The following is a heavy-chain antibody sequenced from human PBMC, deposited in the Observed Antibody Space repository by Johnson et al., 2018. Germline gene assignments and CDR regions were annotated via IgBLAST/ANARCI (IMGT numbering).Heavy chain of an antibody. J-gene: IGHJ1*01. CDR2: IRCHSGSI. Sequence: VQLVESGGGLVQPGRSLGLSCTASGFTFDDYAMHWVRQAPGQGLEWVSGIRCHSGSIGYADSVKGRFTISRDNAKNSLYLQMNRLRAEDTALYYCAKAPVGWLGEGAEYVQHWGQGTLVTVSS. D-gene: IGHD3-3*01. CDR3: AKAPVGWLGEGAEYVQH. CDR1: GFTFDDYA. V-gene: IGHV3-9*01.